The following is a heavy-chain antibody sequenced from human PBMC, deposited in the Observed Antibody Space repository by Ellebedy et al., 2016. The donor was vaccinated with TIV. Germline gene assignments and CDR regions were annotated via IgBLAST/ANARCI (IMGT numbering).Heavy chain of an antibody. D-gene: IGHD1-26*01. CDR3: ARLQDQEWEGN. Sequence: AASVKVPCKASGGTFSRYSISWVRQAPGQGLEWMGGIIPIFGTANYAQKFQGRVTITADESTSTAYMELSSLRSEDTAVYYCARLQDQEWEGNWGQGTLVTVSS. CDR1: GGTFSRYS. J-gene: IGHJ4*02. V-gene: IGHV1-69*13. CDR2: IIPIFGTA.